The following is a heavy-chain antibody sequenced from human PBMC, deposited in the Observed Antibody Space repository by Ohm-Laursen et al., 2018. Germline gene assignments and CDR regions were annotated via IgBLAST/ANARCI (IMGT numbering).Heavy chain of an antibody. Sequence: GSLRLSCSASGFIFSSYWMSWVRQAPGKGLEWVANIKEDGSEKSYVGSVRGRFTISRDNAENSLYLQMNSLRADDTAVYYCAINRGLDVWGQGTTVTVSS. CDR2: IKEDGSEK. CDR3: AINRGLDV. V-gene: IGHV3-7*01. CDR1: GFIFSSYW. J-gene: IGHJ6*02.